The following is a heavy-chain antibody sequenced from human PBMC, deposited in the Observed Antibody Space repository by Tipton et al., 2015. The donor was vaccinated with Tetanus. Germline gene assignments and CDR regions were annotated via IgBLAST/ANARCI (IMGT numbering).Heavy chain of an antibody. V-gene: IGHV4-39*01. CDR3: ARWIAVTGTDFDF. Sequence: LSLTCTVSGVSISSNSYYWXWIRQPXGKGLEWIGTVFHSGTTYYNPSLKSRVTISVDTSKNQFSLKLTSVTAADTAVYYCARWIAVTGTDFDFWGQGTLVTVSS. CDR2: VFHSGTT. CDR1: GVSISSNSYY. J-gene: IGHJ4*02. D-gene: IGHD6-19*01.